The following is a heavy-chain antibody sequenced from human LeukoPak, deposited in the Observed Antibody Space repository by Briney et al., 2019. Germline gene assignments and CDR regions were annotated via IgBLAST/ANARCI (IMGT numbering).Heavy chain of an antibody. Sequence: SETLSLTCTVSGGSISSYYWSWIRQPPGKGLEWIGYIYYSGSTNYNPSLKSRVTISVDTSKNQFSLKLSSVTAADTAVYYCARVEGLDNWFDPWGQGTLVTVSS. D-gene: IGHD1-1*01. CDR1: GGSISSYY. CDR3: ARVEGLDNWFDP. CDR2: IYYSGST. J-gene: IGHJ5*02. V-gene: IGHV4-59*01.